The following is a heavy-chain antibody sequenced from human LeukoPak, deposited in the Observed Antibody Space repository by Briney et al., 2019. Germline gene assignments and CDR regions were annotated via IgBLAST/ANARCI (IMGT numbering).Heavy chain of an antibody. CDR1: GFTFSSYA. CDR2: ISGSGGST. Sequence: PGGSLRLSCAASGFTFSSYAMSWVRQAPGKGLEWVSAISGSGGSTYYADSVKGRFTIARDNSKNTLYLKMNSLRAEGTAVYYCAKVVGSPGYNWFDPWGQGTLVTVSS. CDR3: AKVVGSPGYNWFDP. D-gene: IGHD2-15*01. J-gene: IGHJ5*02. V-gene: IGHV3-23*01.